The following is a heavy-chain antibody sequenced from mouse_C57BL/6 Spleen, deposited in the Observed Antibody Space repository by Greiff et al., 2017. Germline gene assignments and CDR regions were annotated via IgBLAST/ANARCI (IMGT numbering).Heavy chain of an antibody. CDR1: GFTFSDYY. D-gene: IGHD1-1*01. V-gene: IGHV5-16*01. J-gene: IGHJ2*01. CDR3: ARAGYYGSSRYFDY. CDR2: INYDGSST. Sequence: DVKLVESEGGLVQPGSSMKLSCTASGFTFSDYYMAWVRQVPEKGLEWVANINYDGSSTYYLDSLKSRFIISRDNAKNILDLQMSSLKSEDTATYYGARAGYYGSSRYFDYWGQGTTLTVSS.